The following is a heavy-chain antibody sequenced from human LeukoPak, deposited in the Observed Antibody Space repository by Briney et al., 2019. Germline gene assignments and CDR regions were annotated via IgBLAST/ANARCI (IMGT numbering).Heavy chain of an antibody. CDR2: IYYSGST. CDR1: GGSISSGDYY. V-gene: IGHV4-30-4*01. Sequence: SETLSLTCTVSGGSISSGDYYWSWIRQPPGKGPEWIGYIYYSGSTYYNPSLKSRVTISVDTSKNQFSLKLSSVTAADTAVYYCARVAPDKPFFDYWGQGTLVTVSS. J-gene: IGHJ4*02. CDR3: ARVAPDKPFFDY. D-gene: IGHD2-15*01.